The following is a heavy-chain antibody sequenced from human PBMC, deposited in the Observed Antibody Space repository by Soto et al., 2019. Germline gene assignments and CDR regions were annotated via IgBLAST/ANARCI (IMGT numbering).Heavy chain of an antibody. CDR2: IYYSGST. Sequence: SETLSLTCTVSGGSISSYYWSWIRQPPGKGLEWIGYIYYSGSTNYNPSLKSRVTISVDTSKNQFSLKLSSVTAADTAVYYCARDRATYYDFWSGYYTDYYYGMDVWGQGTTVTVSS. V-gene: IGHV4-59*01. CDR1: GGSISSYY. D-gene: IGHD3-3*01. J-gene: IGHJ6*02. CDR3: ARDRATYYDFWSGYYTDYYYGMDV.